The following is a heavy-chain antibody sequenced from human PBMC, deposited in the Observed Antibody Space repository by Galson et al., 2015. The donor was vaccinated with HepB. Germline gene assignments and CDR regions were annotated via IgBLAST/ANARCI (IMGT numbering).Heavy chain of an antibody. J-gene: IGHJ4*02. Sequence: LRLSCAASGFTFNNAWMSWVRQAPGKGLEWIGEINHSGSTNYNPSLKSRVTIPVDTSKNQFSLKLSSVTAADMAVYYCAREQFEYSSSCLDYWGQGTLVTVSS. CDR2: INHSGST. D-gene: IGHD6-6*01. CDR3: AREQFEYSSSCLDY. CDR1: GFTFNNAW. V-gene: IGHV4-34*01.